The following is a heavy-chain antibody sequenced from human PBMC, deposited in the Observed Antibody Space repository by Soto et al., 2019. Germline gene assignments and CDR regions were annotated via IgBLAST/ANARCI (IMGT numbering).Heavy chain of an antibody. Sequence: SETLSLTCAVYGGSFSGYYWTWIRQPPGTGLEWIGEINHSGSTNYNPSLKSRVTISVDTSKNQFSLKLSSVTAADTAVYYCARLGYYDSSDYYVGYWGQGTLVTVSS. D-gene: IGHD3-22*01. CDR1: GGSFSGYY. CDR3: ARLGYYDSSDYYVGY. J-gene: IGHJ4*02. CDR2: INHSGST. V-gene: IGHV4-34*01.